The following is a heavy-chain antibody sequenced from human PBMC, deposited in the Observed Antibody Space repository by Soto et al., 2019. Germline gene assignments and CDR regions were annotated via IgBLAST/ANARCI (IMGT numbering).Heavy chain of an antibody. Sequence: EVELVESGGGLVQPGGSLRLSCVVSGLTISNFWMTWVRQGPGRGLEWVASIKEDGSEKYYVDSVRGRFTISRDNARNSVYLQMNSLRAEDAAVYYCASTDFWSGSDFWGQGTLVTVSS. CDR2: IKEDGSEK. J-gene: IGHJ4*02. CDR1: GLTISNFW. D-gene: IGHD3-3*01. CDR3: ASTDFWSGSDF. V-gene: IGHV3-7*01.